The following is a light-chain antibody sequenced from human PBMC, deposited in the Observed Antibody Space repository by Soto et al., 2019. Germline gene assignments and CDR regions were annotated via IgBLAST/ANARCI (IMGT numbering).Light chain of an antibody. CDR3: QQGYSTPLT. CDR2: AAS. V-gene: IGKV1-39*01. J-gene: IGKJ4*01. Sequence: DIQMTQSPSSLSAPVGDRVTITCRASQSISNYLNWFQQKPGKAPKFLIYAASSLQSGVPSRFSGSGSGTDFTLTISSLQPEDFATYYCQQGYSTPLTFGGGTKVEIK. CDR1: QSISNY.